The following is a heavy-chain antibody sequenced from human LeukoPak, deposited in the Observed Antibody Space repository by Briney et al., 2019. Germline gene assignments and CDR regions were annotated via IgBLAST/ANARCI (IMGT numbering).Heavy chain of an antibody. CDR2: IYYSGSS. V-gene: IGHV4-39*02. D-gene: IGHD6-13*01. J-gene: IGHJ1*01. CDR1: GGSISSSNYY. Sequence: PSETLSLTCTVSGGSISSSNYYWGWIRQPPGKGLEWIGNIYYSGSSYYNPSLKSRVTISVDTSKNQFSLKVNSVTAADSAVYYCARAPYSSSGHDLGYFQHWGQGTLVTVSS. CDR3: ARAPYSSSGHDLGYFQH.